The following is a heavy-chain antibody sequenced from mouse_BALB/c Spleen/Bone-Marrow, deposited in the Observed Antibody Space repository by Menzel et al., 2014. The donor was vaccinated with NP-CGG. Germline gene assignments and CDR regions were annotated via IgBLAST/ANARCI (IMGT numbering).Heavy chain of an antibody. CDR3: ARRYYGSTFDY. V-gene: IGHV1-7*01. J-gene: IGHJ2*01. CDR1: GYTFTSYW. D-gene: IGHD1-1*01. CDR2: INPSSGYT. Sequence: VQVVESGAELAKPGASVKMSCKASGYTFTSYWMHWVKQRPGQGLEWIGYINPSSGYTNYNQKFKDKATLTADKSSSTAYMQLSSLTSEDSAVYYCARRYYGSTFDYWGQGTTLTVSS.